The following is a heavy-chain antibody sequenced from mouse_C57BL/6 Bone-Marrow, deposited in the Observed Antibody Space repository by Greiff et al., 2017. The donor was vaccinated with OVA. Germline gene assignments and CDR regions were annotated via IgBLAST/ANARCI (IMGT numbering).Heavy chain of an antibody. Sequence: VKLMESGAELARPGASVKLSCKASGYTFTSYGISWVKQRTGQGLEWIGEIYPRSGNTYYNEKFKGKATLTADKYSSTAYMELRSQTSEDSAVYFCARTYDSYYSAWFAYWGQGTLVTVSA. D-gene: IGHD2-3*01. CDR3: ARTYDSYYSAWFAY. J-gene: IGHJ3*01. V-gene: IGHV1-81*01. CDR2: IYPRSGNT. CDR1: GYTFTSYG.